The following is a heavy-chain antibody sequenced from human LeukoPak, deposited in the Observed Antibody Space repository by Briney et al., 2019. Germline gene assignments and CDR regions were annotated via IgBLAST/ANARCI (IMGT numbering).Heavy chain of an antibody. Sequence: SDTLSLTCTVSSGSNNTSRYYWGSIRQPPGKGLEWIGSIYYSGSTYYNPSLKSRVTRSIDTSKNQFSLKLNSVAAADTAVYYCARDRQQLVCGDHFDYWGQGTLVTVSS. V-gene: IGHV4-39*07. CDR1: SGSNNTSRYY. CDR2: IYYSGST. CDR3: ARDRQQLVCGDHFDY. D-gene: IGHD1-1*01. J-gene: IGHJ4*02.